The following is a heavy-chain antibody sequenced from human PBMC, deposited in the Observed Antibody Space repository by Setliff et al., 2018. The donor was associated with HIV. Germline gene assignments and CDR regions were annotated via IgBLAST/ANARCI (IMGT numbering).Heavy chain of an antibody. D-gene: IGHD1-7*01. J-gene: IGHJ4*02. CDR2: VRSKASSGTK. V-gene: IGHV3-49*04. CDR3: TPWTGTSRFDY. CDR1: GFNFDDYD. Sequence: GGSLRLSCTASGFNFDDYDMSWVRQAPGKGLEWVGFVRSKASSGTKDYAASVKGRFSISRDDSKSTAYLQMTSLKTEDTAMYYCTPWTGTSRFDYWGQGTLVTVSS.